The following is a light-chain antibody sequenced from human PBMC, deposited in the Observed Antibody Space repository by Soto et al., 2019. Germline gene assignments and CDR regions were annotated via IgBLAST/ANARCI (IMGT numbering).Light chain of an antibody. J-gene: IGKJ1*01. CDR3: QQYNSYSQT. CDR2: DAS. V-gene: IGKV1-5*01. Sequence: DIQMTQSPSTLSASVGDRVTITCRASQSIGRWLAWYQQRPGKAPKVLIYDASTLKSGVPSRFSGSGSGTEFTLTISSLQPDDFATYYCQQYNSYSQTFGQGPTVDI. CDR1: QSIGRW.